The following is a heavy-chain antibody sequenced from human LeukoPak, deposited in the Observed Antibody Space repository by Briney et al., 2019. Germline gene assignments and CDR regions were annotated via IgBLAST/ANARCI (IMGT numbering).Heavy chain of an antibody. J-gene: IGHJ6*02. D-gene: IGHD1-26*01. CDR3: AREGGVVGATKEGYYYYGMDV. Sequence: SVKVSCKASGGTFSSYAISWVRQAPGQGLEWMGRIIPILGIANYARKFQGRVTITADKSTSTAYMELSSLRSEDTAVYYCAREGGVVGATKEGYYYYGMDVWGQGTTVTVSS. CDR2: IIPILGIA. CDR1: GGTFSSYA. V-gene: IGHV1-69*04.